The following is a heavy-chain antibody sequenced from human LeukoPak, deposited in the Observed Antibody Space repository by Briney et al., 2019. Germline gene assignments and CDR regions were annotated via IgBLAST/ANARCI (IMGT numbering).Heavy chain of an antibody. J-gene: IGHJ3*02. CDR1: GFTFSSYG. V-gene: IGHV3-30*02. Sequence: GGSLRLSCAASGFTFSSYGMHWVRQAPGKGLEWVAFIRYDGSNKYYADSVKGRFTISRDNSKNTPYLQMNSLRAEDTAIYYCAKDGEWTFDIWGQGTMVTVSS. D-gene: IGHD3-3*01. CDR3: AKDGEWTFDI. CDR2: IRYDGSNK.